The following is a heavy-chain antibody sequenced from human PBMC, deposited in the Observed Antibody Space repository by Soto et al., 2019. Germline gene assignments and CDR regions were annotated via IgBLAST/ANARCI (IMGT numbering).Heavy chain of an antibody. J-gene: IGHJ6*02. Sequence: PGGSLRLSCAASGFIFSNASMNWVRQAPGKGLEWVGRIKSKTDGGTTDYAAPVKGRFTISRDDSKNTLYLQMNSLKTEDTAVYYCTTDPRIVLVPAARDPYYYYGMDVWGQGTTVTVSS. CDR2: IKSKTDGGTT. CDR3: TTDPRIVLVPAARDPYYYYGMDV. V-gene: IGHV3-15*07. CDR1: GFIFSNAS. D-gene: IGHD2-2*01.